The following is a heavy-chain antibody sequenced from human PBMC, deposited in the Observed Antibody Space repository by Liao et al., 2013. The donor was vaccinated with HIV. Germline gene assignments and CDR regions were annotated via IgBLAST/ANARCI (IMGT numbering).Heavy chain of an antibody. CDR2: IYTSGST. Sequence: QVQLQESGPGLVKPSQTLSLTCTVSGGSISIGSYYWSWIRQPAGKGLEWIGRIYTSGSTYYNPSLKSRVTISVDTSKNQFSLKLSSVTAADTAVYYCARDGLPPXREYFQHWGQGTLVTVSS. V-gene: IGHV4-61*02. D-gene: IGHD3/OR15-3a*01. CDR3: ARDGLPPXREYFQH. CDR1: GGSISIGSYY. J-gene: IGHJ1*01.